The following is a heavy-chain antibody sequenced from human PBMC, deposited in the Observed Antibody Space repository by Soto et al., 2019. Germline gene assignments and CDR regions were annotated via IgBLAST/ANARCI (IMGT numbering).Heavy chain of an antibody. CDR2: ILFDGSNK. Sequence: GSLRLSCADSGSTFSSYPMHWVRQTPGKGLEWVAVILFDGSNKKYADSVKGRFTISRDNSKNTLYLEMTSLTAEDTAVYYCASVRGGYYYAMDVWGQGTTVTVSS. CDR1: GSTFSSYP. J-gene: IGHJ6*02. CDR3: ASVRGGYYYAMDV. V-gene: IGHV3-30-3*01. D-gene: IGHD3-10*02.